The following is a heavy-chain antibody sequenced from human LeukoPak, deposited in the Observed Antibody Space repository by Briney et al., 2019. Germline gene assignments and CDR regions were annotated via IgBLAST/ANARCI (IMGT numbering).Heavy chain of an antibody. V-gene: IGHV1-2*02. J-gene: IGHJ2*01. CDR1: GYAFTAYY. CDR2: INPNSGGT. D-gene: IGHD6-13*01. CDR3: ARGAAAGILRNWYFDL. Sequence: ASVKVSCKASGYAFTAYYMHWVRQASGQGLECMGWINPNSGGTNYVQKFQGRVTMTRDTSISTAYLELSSLRSDDTAVYYCARGAAAGILRNWYFDLWGRGTLVTVSS.